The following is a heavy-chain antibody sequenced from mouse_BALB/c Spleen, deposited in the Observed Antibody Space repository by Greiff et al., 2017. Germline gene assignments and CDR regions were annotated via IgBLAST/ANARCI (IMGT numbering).Heavy chain of an antibody. CDR2: ISYSGST. D-gene: IGHD2-1*01. J-gene: IGHJ1*01. CDR3: ARGNYDYWYFDV. V-gene: IGHV3-2*02. CDR1: GYSITSDYA. Sequence: EVQLVESGPGLVKPSQSLSLTCTVTGYSITSDYAWNWIRQFPGNKLEWMGYISYSGSTSYNPSLKSRISITRDTSKNQFFLQLNSVTTEDTATYYCARGNYDYWYFDVWGAGTTVTVSS.